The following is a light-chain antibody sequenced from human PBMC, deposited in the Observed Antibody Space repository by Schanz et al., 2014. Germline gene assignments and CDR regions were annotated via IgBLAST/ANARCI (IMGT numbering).Light chain of an antibody. V-gene: IGKV1-5*01. CDR1: QSIGTW. CDR2: DGS. J-gene: IGKJ3*01. CDR3: QQYHSYPFT. Sequence: DVQMTQSPSTLSASVGDRVTITCRASQSIGTWLAWYQQKPGKVPKLLIYDGSTLESGVSSRFSGSGSGTEFTLTISSLQPDDFATYYCQQYHSYPFTFGPGTKVDIK.